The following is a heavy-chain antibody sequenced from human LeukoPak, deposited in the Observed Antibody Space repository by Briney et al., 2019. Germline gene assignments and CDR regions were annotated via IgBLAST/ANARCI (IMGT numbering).Heavy chain of an antibody. J-gene: IGHJ4*02. CDR1: GYNFNSYY. V-gene: IGHV1-46*02. CDR2: INPSGGGT. CDR3: AREHSTAYPFAY. Sequence: ASVKVSCKASGYNFNSYYMHWVRQAPGQGLEWMGIINPSGGGTNYAQRFQGRVTMTRDPSTSTVYMELSSLRSEDTAVYHCAREHSTAYPFAYWGQGTLVTVSS. D-gene: IGHD2/OR15-2a*01.